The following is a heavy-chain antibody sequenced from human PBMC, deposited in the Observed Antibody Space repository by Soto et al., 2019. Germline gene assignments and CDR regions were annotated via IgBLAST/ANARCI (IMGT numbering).Heavy chain of an antibody. CDR1: GFTFSSYA. CDR3: ASPRGYYYDY. Sequence: QVQLVESGGGVVQPGRSLRLSCAASGFTFSSYAMHWVRQAPGKGLEWVAVISYDGSNKYYADSVKGRFTISRDNSKNTLYLQMNSLRAEDTAVYYCASPRGYYYDYWGQGTLVTVSS. V-gene: IGHV3-30-3*01. D-gene: IGHD6-13*01. CDR2: ISYDGSNK. J-gene: IGHJ4*02.